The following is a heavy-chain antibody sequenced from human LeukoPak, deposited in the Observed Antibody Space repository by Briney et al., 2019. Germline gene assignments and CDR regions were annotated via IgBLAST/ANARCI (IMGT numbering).Heavy chain of an antibody. CDR1: GFTFSSYA. Sequence: HPGGSLRLSCAASGFTFSSYAMSWVRQAPGKGLEWVSAISGSGGSTYYADSVKGRFTISRDNAKNSLYLQMNSLRAEDTAVYYYARDMGRFLEWLLSQDAFDIWGQGTMVTVSS. V-gene: IGHV3-23*01. CDR2: ISGSGGST. D-gene: IGHD3-3*01. J-gene: IGHJ3*02. CDR3: ARDMGRFLEWLLSQDAFDI.